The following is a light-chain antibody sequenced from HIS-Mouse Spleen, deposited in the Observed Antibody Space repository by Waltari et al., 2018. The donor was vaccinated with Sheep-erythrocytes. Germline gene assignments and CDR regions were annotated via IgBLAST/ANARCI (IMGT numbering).Light chain of an antibody. Sequence: QSALTQPRSVSGSPGQSVTISCTGTSSDVGGYNYVSWYQPHPGKAPKLMIYDVSKRPSGVPDLFSGSKSGNTASLTISGLQAEDEADYYCCSYAGSYNHVFATGTKVTVL. CDR3: CSYAGSYNHV. CDR2: DVS. CDR1: SSDVGGYNY. J-gene: IGLJ1*01. V-gene: IGLV2-11*01.